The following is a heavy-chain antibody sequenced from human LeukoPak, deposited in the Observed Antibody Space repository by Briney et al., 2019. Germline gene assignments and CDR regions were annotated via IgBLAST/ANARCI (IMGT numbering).Heavy chain of an antibody. CDR1: GGSISSGSYY. CDR3: ARALRYDNSDSGAF. CDR2: IYTSGST. D-gene: IGHD3-22*01. Sequence: SQTLSLTCTVSGGSISSGSYYWSWIRQPAGKGLKWIGRIYTSGSTNYNPSLESRVTISVDTSKNQFSLKLTSVTAADTALYYCARALRYDNSDSGAFWGQGTVGTVSS. J-gene: IGHJ3*01. V-gene: IGHV4-61*02.